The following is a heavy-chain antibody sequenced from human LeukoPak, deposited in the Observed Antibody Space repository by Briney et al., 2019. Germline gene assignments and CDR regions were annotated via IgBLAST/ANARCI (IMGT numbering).Heavy chain of an antibody. CDR2: IKNDGSST. D-gene: IGHD3-9*01. Sequence: GGSLRLSCAASGFTFSSYWMHWVRQAPGKGLVWVSRIKNDGSSTSYADSVKGRFSISRDNAKNTLYLQMNSLRAEDTAVYYCVRDYDTLGNWFDPWGQGTLVTVSS. CDR1: GFTFSSYW. V-gene: IGHV3-74*01. CDR3: VRDYDTLGNWFDP. J-gene: IGHJ5*02.